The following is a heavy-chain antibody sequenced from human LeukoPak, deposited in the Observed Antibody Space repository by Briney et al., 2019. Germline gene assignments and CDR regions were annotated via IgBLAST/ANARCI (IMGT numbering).Heavy chain of an antibody. CDR1: GFTFSSYS. CDR3: AREGGAVDY. D-gene: IGHD3-16*01. J-gene: IGHJ4*02. CDR2: IKQDGSEK. V-gene: IGHV3-7*01. Sequence: GGSLRLSCAASGFTFSSYSMNWVRQAPGKGLEWVANIKQDGSEKYYVDSVKGRFTISRDNAKNSLYLQMNSLRAEDTAVYYCAREGGAVDYWGQGTLVTVSS.